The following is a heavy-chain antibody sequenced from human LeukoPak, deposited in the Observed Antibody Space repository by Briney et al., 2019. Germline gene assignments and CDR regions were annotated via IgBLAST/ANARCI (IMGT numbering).Heavy chain of an antibody. CDR3: ARDQRYSSSPTDY. J-gene: IGHJ4*02. CDR2: ISSSSSYI. D-gene: IGHD6-13*01. Sequence: SGGSLRLSCAASGFTFSSYSMNWVRQAPGKGLDWVSSISSSSSYIYYADSVKGRFTISRDNAKNSLYLQMNSLRAEDTAVYYCARDQRYSSSPTDYWGQGTLVTVSS. V-gene: IGHV3-21*01. CDR1: GFTFSSYS.